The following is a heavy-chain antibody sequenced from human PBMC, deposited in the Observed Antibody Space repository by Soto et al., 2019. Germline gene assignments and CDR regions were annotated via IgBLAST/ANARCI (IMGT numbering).Heavy chain of an antibody. CDR3: VPRGPFDETCIGFDF. J-gene: IGHJ4*02. CDR1: GFSLNSRGVC. Sequence: QITLRASGHALVKPTKTLTLTCTFSGFSLNSRGVCVGWVRQPPRKALEWLAIVYWDDDKRYRPSLRRRLSLKQDPPKNQVFLTLTHTDTVDTATYYGVPRGPFDETCIGFDFWGQGSLVPGSS. CDR2: VYWDDDK. V-gene: IGHV2-5*02. D-gene: IGHD3-10*01.